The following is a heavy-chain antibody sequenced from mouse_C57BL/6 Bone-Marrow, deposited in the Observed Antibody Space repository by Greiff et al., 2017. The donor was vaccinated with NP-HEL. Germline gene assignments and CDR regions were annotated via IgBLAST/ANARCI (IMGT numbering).Heavy chain of an antibody. CDR1: GYTFTSHW. CDR2: IFPGSGST. Sequence: VQLQQSGPELVRPGASVKISCKASGYTFTSHWMQWVSQRPGQGLEWIGEIFPGSGSTYYNEKFKGKATLTVDTSSSTAYMQLSSLTSEDSAVYFCARDWDEAYWGQGTVVTVSA. J-gene: IGHJ3*01. D-gene: IGHD4-1*01. CDR3: ARDWDEAY. V-gene: IGHV1-56*01.